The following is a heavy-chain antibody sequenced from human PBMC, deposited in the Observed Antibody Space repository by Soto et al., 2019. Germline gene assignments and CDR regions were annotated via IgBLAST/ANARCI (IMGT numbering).Heavy chain of an antibody. J-gene: IGHJ4*03. D-gene: IGHD2-15*01. Sequence: SETLSLTCTVSGGSVSSYYWNWIRQPVGKGMEWIGRIYTGGSTNYNPSLKSRVTLSVDTSKNQFSLRLTSVTAADTAVYYCARASVGPPGGGSWTMTFDFWGHGTLVTVSS. CDR1: GGSVSSYY. CDR2: IYTGGST. CDR3: ARASVGPPGGGSWTMTFDF. V-gene: IGHV4-4*07.